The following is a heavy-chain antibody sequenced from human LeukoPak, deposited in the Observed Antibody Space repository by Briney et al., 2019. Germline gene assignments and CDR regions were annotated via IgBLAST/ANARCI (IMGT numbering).Heavy chain of an antibody. D-gene: IGHD3-22*01. Sequence: ETLSLTCAVYGGSFSGYYWSWIRQPPGKGLEWIGEINHSGSTNYNPSLKSRVTISVDTSKNQFSLKLSSVTAADTAVYYCASRAPEDSGYYYWGQGTLVTVSS. V-gene: IGHV4-34*01. J-gene: IGHJ4*02. CDR3: ASRAPEDSGYYY. CDR1: GGSFSGYY. CDR2: INHSGST.